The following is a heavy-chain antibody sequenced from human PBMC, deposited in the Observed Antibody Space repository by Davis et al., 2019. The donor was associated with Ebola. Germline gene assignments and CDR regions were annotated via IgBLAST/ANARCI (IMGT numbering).Heavy chain of an antibody. CDR3: ARVSITISG. Sequence: GESLKISCAASGFTFSSYAMSWVRQAPGKGLEWVSAISGSGGSTYYADSVKGRFTISRDNSKNTLYLQMNSLRAEDTAVYYCARVSITISGWGQGTLVTVSS. J-gene: IGHJ4*02. D-gene: IGHD3-9*01. V-gene: IGHV3-23*01. CDR2: ISGSGGST. CDR1: GFTFSSYA.